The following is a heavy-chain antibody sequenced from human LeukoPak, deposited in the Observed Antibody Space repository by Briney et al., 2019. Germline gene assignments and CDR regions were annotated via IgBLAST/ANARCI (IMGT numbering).Heavy chain of an antibody. D-gene: IGHD3-3*01. CDR1: GGTFSSYA. CDR3: ARDDYRMTGRITIFPGFDP. J-gene: IGHJ5*02. CDR2: IIPIFGTA. Sequence: SVKVSCKASGGTFSSYAIGWVRQAPGQGLEWMGGIIPIFGTANYAQNLQGRVTMTTDASTSTAYMELRSLKSDDTAVYYCARDDYRMTGRITIFPGFDPWGQGTLVTVSS. V-gene: IGHV1-69*05.